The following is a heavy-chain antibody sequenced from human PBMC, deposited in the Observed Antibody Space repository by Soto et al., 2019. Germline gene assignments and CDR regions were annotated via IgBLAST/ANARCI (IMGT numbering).Heavy chain of an antibody. CDR3: ARVTNYYYGMDV. Sequence: ASVKVSCKASGYTFTSSDINWVRQAPGQGLEWMGWMNPNTGNSGFAQKFQGRVTMTSDTSISTAYMELRSLRSDDTAVYYCARVTNYYYGMDVWGQGTTVTVSS. CDR2: MNPNTGNS. J-gene: IGHJ6*02. CDR1: GYTFTSSD. V-gene: IGHV1-8*01.